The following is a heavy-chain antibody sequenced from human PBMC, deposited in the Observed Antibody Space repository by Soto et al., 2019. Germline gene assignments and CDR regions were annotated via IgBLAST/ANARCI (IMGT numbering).Heavy chain of an antibody. CDR1: GFTFSSYW. Sequence: EVQLVESGGGLVQPGGSLRLSCAASGFTFSSYWMSWVRQAPGKGLEWVANIKQDGSEKYYVDSVKGRFTISRDNAKNSLYLQMYSLRAEVTAVCYCARAPPSPLNFDILTGYYDIYYYYYGMDVWGQGTTVTVSS. V-gene: IGHV3-7*05. J-gene: IGHJ6*02. D-gene: IGHD3-9*01. CDR3: ARAPPSPLNFDILTGYYDIYYYYYGMDV. CDR2: IKQDGSEK.